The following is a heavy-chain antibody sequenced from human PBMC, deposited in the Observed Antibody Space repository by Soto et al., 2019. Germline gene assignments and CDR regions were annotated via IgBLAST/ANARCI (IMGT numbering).Heavy chain of an antibody. CDR1: GYTSTNYP. D-gene: IGHD3-10*01. V-gene: IGHV1-3*01. J-gene: IGHJ4*02. Sequence: QVQLVQSGAAVKKLGASVKVSCKAPGYTSTNYPIHWVRQAPGQMLERMGWGKVGNGNTKYSQKFQDRISITRDTPASTAYMELSSLRSEETAVYYCAAGRGLGYYFDYWGQGALVPVSS. CDR3: AAGRGLGYYFDY. CDR2: GKVGNGNT.